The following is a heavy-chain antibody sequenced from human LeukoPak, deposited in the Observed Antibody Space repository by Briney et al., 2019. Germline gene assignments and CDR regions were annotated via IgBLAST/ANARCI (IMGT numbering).Heavy chain of an antibody. CDR3: ARYLRKLYGRGGDYYFYMDV. CDR1: GFTFDDYG. V-gene: IGHV3-20*04. J-gene: IGHJ6*03. D-gene: IGHD4-17*01. CDR2: INWNGSGA. Sequence: GGSLRLSCAASGFTFDDYGMSWVRQVPGKVLEWVSGINWNGSGAGYADSVKGRFTISRDNAKNSLYLQMNSLKAEDTALFYCARYLRKLYGRGGDYYFYMDVWGKGTTVTVSS.